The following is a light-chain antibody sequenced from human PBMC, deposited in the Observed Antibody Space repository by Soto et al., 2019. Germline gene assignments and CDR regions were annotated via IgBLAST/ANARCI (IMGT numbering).Light chain of an antibody. V-gene: IGKV3-20*01. CDR1: QSVSSSY. CDR2: GAS. Sequence: EIVLTQSPGTLSLSPGERATLSCRASQSVSSSYLAWYQQKPGQAPRLLIYGASSRATGIPDRFSGSGSGTGFTLTISRLEPEDFAVYYCQQWGPTFGPGTKVDIK. CDR3: QQWGPT. J-gene: IGKJ3*01.